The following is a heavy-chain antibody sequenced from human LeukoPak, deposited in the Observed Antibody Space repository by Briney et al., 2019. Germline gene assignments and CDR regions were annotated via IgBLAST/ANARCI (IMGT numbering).Heavy chain of an antibody. Sequence: GGSLRLSCTASGFTFSSYSMNWVRQPPGKGLDWVSTIGSGSRYIYYADSVKGRFAISRDNAKNSLYLQMNSLRAEDTAVYYCVLYDILTGPGDYWGQGTLVTVSS. V-gene: IGHV3-21*04. CDR2: IGSGSRYI. CDR3: VLYDILTGPGDY. CDR1: GFTFSSYS. D-gene: IGHD3-9*01. J-gene: IGHJ4*02.